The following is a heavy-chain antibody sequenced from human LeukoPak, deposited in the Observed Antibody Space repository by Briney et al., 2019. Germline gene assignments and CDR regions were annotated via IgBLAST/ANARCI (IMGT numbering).Heavy chain of an antibody. CDR1: GGSMSRNY. D-gene: IGHD6-13*01. CDR3: ARRKAAAGIALDY. CDR2: IYNSGTIYYSGST. V-gene: IGHV4-59*08. Sequence: SETLSLTCTVSGGSMSRNYWSWIRQPPGKGLEWIGYIYNSGTIYYSGSTNYNPSLLSRVTISVDTSKNQFSLKLRSVTAADTAVYYCARRKAAAGIALDYWGQGTLVTVSS. J-gene: IGHJ4*02.